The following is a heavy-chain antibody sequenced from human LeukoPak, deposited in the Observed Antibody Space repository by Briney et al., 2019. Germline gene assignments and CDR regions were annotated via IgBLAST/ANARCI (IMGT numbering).Heavy chain of an antibody. CDR1: GGSISSGGYY. J-gene: IGHJ4*02. CDR3: ARDKRGYSYGAD. D-gene: IGHD5-18*01. CDR2: IYYSGST. Sequence: SQTLSLTCTVSGGSISSGGYYWSWIRQHPGKGLEWIGYIYYSGSTYYNPSLKSRVTISVDTSKNQFSLELSSVTAADTAVYYCARDKRGYSYGADWGQGTLVTVSS. V-gene: IGHV4-31*03.